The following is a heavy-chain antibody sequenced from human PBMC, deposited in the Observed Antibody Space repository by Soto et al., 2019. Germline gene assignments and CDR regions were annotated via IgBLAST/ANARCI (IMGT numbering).Heavy chain of an antibody. J-gene: IGHJ4*02. CDR1: GFTFSSYA. V-gene: IGHV3-33*08. CDR2: TWHDETNK. Sequence: GGSLRLSCAASGFTFSSYAMHWVRQAPGKGLEWVALTWHDETNKYYADSVKGRFTISRDNSRNTLYLQMNSLRAEDTAVYYCARVLGYYDSSVDYWGQGTLVTVSS. CDR3: ARVLGYYDSSVDY. D-gene: IGHD3-22*01.